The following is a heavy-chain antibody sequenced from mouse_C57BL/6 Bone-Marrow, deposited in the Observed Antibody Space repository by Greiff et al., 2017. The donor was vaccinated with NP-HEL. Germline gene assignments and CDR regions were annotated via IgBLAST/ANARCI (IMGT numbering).Heavy chain of an antibody. V-gene: IGHV5-16*01. D-gene: IGHD2-4*01. CDR1: GFTFSDYY. Sequence: EVKLMESEGGLVQPGSSMKLSCTTSGFTFSDYYMAWVRQVPEKGLDWVANINYDGSSTSSLDSLKSRFIISRDNAKNILYLQMSSLKSEDTATYYCAREGGLRRRTYAMDYWGQGTSVTVSS. CDR2: INYDGSST. CDR3: AREGGLRRRTYAMDY. J-gene: IGHJ4*01.